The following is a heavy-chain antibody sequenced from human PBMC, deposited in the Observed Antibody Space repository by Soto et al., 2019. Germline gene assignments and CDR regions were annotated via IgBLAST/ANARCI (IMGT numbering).Heavy chain of an antibody. CDR3: ARHSWAPFRYSPCGWFAP. J-gene: IGHJ5*02. CDR2: INHSGST. V-gene: IGHV4-34*01. D-gene: IGHD3-9*01. Sequence: QVQLQQWGAGLLKPSETLSLTCAGYGGSFSGYYWSWIRQPPGKGLEWIGEINHSGSTNYNPSLKSRVAISVDTAMTQWSRKMGSVTADTTAVYYWARHSWAPFRYSPCGWFAPWGQGTLVTVSS. CDR1: GGSFSGYY.